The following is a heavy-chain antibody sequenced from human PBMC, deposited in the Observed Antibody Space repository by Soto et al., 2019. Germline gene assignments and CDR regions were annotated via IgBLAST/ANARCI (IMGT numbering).Heavy chain of an antibody. J-gene: IGHJ6*02. CDR3: ARVKAAAGKGNYYYYGMDV. Sequence: ASVKVSCKASGYTFTSYGISWVRQAPGQGLEWMGWISAYNGNTNYAQKLQGRVTMTTDTSTSTAYMELRSLRSDDTAAYYCARVKAAAGKGNYYYYGMDVWGQGTTVTVSS. CDR1: GYTFTSYG. D-gene: IGHD6-13*01. CDR2: ISAYNGNT. V-gene: IGHV1-18*04.